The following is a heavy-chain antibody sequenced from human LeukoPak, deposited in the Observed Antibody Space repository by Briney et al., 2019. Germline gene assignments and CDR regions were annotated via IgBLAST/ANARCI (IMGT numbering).Heavy chain of an antibody. V-gene: IGHV4-59*01. CDR3: ARVSHDYGDYIY. CDR2: IYYSGNT. Sequence: PSVTLSLTCTLSGVSTSSYYWSWIRQPPGKGLEWIGYIYYSGNTNYNPSLKSRVTISIDTSKNQFSLRLSSVTAADTAVYYCARVSHDYGDYIYWGQGTLVIVSS. J-gene: IGHJ4*02. CDR1: GVSTSSYY. D-gene: IGHD4-17*01.